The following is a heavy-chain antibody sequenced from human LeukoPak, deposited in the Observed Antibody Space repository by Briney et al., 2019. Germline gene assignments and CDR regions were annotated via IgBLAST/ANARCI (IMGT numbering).Heavy chain of an antibody. CDR3: ARDRDAISGAFDI. J-gene: IGHJ3*02. CDR2: IHHSGIT. Sequence: PSETLSLTCTVSNYSITNNYYWGWIRQPPGRGLEWIGSIHHSGITYYTPSLESRVSMSLDTSKNQFSLKLSSVTAADTAVYYCARDRDAISGAFDIWGQGTMVTVSS. V-gene: IGHV4-38-2*02. D-gene: IGHD2-8*01. CDR1: NYSITNNYY.